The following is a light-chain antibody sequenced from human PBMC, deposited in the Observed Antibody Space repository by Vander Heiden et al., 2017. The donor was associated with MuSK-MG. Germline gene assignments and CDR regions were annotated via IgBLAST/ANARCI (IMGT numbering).Light chain of an antibody. CDR2: DAS. V-gene: IGKV3-11*01. Sequence: EIVLTQSPATLSLSPGESAMLSCRASQSVHSYLAWYQQKPVQAPRLLIYDASNRATAIPATFSGTGSGTDFTLSISILDPEHLAVYYCHWRSNWPLTFGGGTKVEIK. J-gene: IGKJ4*01. CDR3: HWRSNWPLT. CDR1: QSVHSY.